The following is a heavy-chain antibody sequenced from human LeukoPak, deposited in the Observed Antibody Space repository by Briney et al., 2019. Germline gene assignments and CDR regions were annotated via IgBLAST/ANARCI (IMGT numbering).Heavy chain of an antibody. CDR2: IRYDGSNK. J-gene: IGHJ4*02. CDR1: GFTFSSYG. Sequence: GGSLRLSCAASGFTFSSYGMHWVRQAPGKGLEWVVFIRYDGSNKYYADSVKGRFTISRDNSKNTLYLQMNSLRAEDTAVYYCAKDDAFWSDGPMPDYWGQGTLVTVSS. V-gene: IGHV3-30*02. CDR3: AKDDAFWSDGPMPDY. D-gene: IGHD3-3*01.